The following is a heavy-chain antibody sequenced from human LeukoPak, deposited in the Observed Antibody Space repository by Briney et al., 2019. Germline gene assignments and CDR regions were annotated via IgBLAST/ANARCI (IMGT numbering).Heavy chain of an antibody. CDR2: IRYDGSNE. D-gene: IGHD2-2*01. V-gene: IGHV3-30*02. CDR3: AKDLFPVVPAAKLDY. Sequence: GGSLRLSCAASGFTFSLYGLHWVRQAPGKGLEWVAFIRYDGSNEYYADSVKGRFTISRDNSKNTLYLQMNSLRVEDTAVYCCAKDLFPVVPAAKLDYWGQGTLVTVSS. CDR1: GFTFSLYG. J-gene: IGHJ4*02.